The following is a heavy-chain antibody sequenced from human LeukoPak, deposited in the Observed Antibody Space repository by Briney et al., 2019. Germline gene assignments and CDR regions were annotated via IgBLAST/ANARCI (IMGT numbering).Heavy chain of an antibody. CDR1: GYTFTSYD. D-gene: IGHD2-2*01. V-gene: IGHV1-8*01. Sequence: ASVTVSCKASGYTFTSYDINWVRQATGQGLEWMGWMNPNSGNTGYAQKFQGRVTMTRNTSISTAYMELSSLRSEDTAVYYCARVGYCSSTSCLDYWGQGTLVTVSS. CDR3: ARVGYCSSTSCLDY. CDR2: MNPNSGNT. J-gene: IGHJ4*02.